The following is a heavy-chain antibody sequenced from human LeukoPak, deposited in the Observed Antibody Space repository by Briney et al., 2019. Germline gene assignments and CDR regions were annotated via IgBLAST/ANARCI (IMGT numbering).Heavy chain of an antibody. D-gene: IGHD3-9*01. CDR2: IYPGDSDT. CDR1: GYSFTSYW. J-gene: IGHJ4*02. CDR3: ARMASHYDILTGHFDY. Sequence: GESLKISCKGSGYSFTSYWIGWVRQMPRKGLEWMGIIYPGDSDTRYSPSFQGQVTISADKSISTAYLQWSSLKASDTAMYYCARMASHYDILTGHFDYWGQGTLVTVSS. V-gene: IGHV5-51*01.